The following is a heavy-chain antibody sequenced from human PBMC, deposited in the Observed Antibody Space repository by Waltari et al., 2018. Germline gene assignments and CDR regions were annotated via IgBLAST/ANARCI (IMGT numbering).Heavy chain of an antibody. Sequence: QMELQESGPRLVKPSETLSLTCNVSGDSISGSRNYWAWLRQPPGKNLQWIGSIYYSGTTYYNPSLKGRFAISVDTSRNQFSLNVNSVTAADTGIYYCARQLRFVDWLPRYFDSRGRGTLATVSS. V-gene: IGHV4-39*01. J-gene: IGHJ4*02. CDR1: GDSISGSRNY. CDR2: IYYSGTT. CDR3: ARQLRFVDWLPRYFDS. D-gene: IGHD3-3*01.